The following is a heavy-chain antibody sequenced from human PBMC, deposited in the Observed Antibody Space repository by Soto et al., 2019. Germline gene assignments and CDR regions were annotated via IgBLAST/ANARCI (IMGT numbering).Heavy chain of an antibody. CDR1: GFTFSSYA. D-gene: IGHD6-13*01. Sequence: DVQLLESGGGLVQPGGSLRLSCAASGFTFSSYAMSWVRQAPGKGLEWVSGITDGGGSTFYADSLQGRFTISRDNSKNTLYLQMSSLTAEDTAIYYCAKVGLFRNGYMGVVRADYWGQGTLVTVSA. CDR3: AKVGLFRNGYMGVVRADY. CDR2: ITDGGGST. J-gene: IGHJ4*02. V-gene: IGHV3-23*01.